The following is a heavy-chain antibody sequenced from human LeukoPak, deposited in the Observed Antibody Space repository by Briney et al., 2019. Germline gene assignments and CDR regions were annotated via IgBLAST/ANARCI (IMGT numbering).Heavy chain of an antibody. CDR2: IYSGGDT. J-gene: IGHJ4*02. V-gene: IGHV3-53*01. D-gene: IGHD2-2*01. CDR1: GFTVSNNY. Sequence: PGGSLRLSCAASGFTVSNNYMGWVRQAPGKGLEWVSFIYSGGDTKYADSVQGRFTISRGNFQNTPFLQMNSLRVEDTAMYYCARWYCSSITCYYDYWGQGTLVTVSS. CDR3: ARWYCSSITCYYDY.